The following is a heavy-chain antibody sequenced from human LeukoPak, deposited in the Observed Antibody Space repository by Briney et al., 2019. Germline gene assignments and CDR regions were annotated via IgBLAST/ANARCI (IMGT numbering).Heavy chain of an antibody. Sequence: PGGALLMFCEKCGVYMSTYSLSWGLQATGEEGEGWSTVSGTGLTTHYADSVKGRFTISRDTSKNILYLEMSSLRAEDTAVYYCAKDGYNWIPFDDWGQGTLVAVSP. CDR3: AKDGYNWIPFDD. V-gene: IGHV3-23*01. CDR2: VSGTGLTT. J-gene: IGHJ4*02. CDR1: GVYMSTYS. D-gene: IGHD1-20*01.